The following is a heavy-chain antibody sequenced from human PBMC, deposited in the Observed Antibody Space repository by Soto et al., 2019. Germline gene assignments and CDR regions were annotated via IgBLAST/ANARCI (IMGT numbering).Heavy chain of an antibody. CDR2: IRHSGSI. J-gene: IGHJ6*02. CDR3: AREDDGGDSLDV. Sequence: WTLIRQSPGKGLEWIGYIRHSGSILYNPSLKSRVTISVDTSKNQFSLHLTSVTAADTAVYFCAREDDGGDSLDVWGQGTTVTVSS. D-gene: IGHD2-21*02. V-gene: IGHV4-30-4*08.